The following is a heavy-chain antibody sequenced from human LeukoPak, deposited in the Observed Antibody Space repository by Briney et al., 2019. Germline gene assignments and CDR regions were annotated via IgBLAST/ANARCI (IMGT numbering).Heavy chain of an antibody. CDR1: GFTFSSYA. D-gene: IGHD5-18*01. CDR3: AKDEALGDTAGY. CDR2: ISGSGGST. Sequence: HTGGSLRLSCAASGFTFSSYAMSWVRQAPGKGLEWVSAISGSGGSTYYADSVKGRFIISRDNSKNTLYLQMNSLRAEDTAVYYCAKDEALGDTAGYWGQGTLVTVSS. J-gene: IGHJ4*02. V-gene: IGHV3-23*01.